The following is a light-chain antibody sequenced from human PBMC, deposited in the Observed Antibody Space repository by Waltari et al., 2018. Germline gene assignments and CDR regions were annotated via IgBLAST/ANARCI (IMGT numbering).Light chain of an antibody. Sequence: EIVLTQSPGTLSLSPGERATLSCRDSQSVNNNYLAWYQQKPGQAPRLLIYDATSRANGIPDRLSGSRSGTDFTITISRLEPEEFAVYHCQQYGNSPQTFGQGTKLEIK. J-gene: IGKJ2*01. V-gene: IGKV3-20*01. CDR1: QSVNNNY. CDR3: QQYGNSPQT. CDR2: DAT.